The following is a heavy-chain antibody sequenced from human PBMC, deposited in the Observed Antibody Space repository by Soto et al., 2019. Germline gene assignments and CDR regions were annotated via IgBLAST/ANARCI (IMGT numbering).Heavy chain of an antibody. CDR2: IYYSGST. J-gene: IGHJ4*02. V-gene: IGHV4-31*03. CDR1: GGSISSGGYY. CDR3: ARENWNYGYYFDY. D-gene: IGHD1-7*01. Sequence: SETLSLTCTVSGGSISSGGYYWSWIRQHPGKGLEWIGYIYYSGSTYYNPSLKSRVTISVDTSKNQFSLKLSSVTAADTAVYYCARENWNYGYYFDYWGQGTLVTVSS.